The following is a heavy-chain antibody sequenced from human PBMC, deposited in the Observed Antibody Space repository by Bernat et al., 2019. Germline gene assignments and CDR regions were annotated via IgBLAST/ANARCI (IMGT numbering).Heavy chain of an antibody. J-gene: IGHJ1*01. CDR1: GFTFSSYG. D-gene: IGHD3-10*01. CDR3: AKECRGADEC. Sequence: QVQLVESGGGVVQPGRSLRLPCAASGFTFSSYGMHWVRQAPGKGLEWVAVISYDGSNKYYADSVKGRFTISRDNSKNTLYLQMDSLRAEDTAVYYWAKECRGADECWGQGTLVTVSS. V-gene: IGHV3-30*18. CDR2: ISYDGSNK.